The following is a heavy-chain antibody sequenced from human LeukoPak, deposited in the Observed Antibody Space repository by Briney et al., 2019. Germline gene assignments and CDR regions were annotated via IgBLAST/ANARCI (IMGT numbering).Heavy chain of an antibody. V-gene: IGHV3-30*04. Sequence: AGGSLRLSCAASGFTFSSYAMHWVRQAPGKGLEWVAVISYDGSNKYYADSVKGRFTISRDNSKNTLYLQMNSLRAEDTAIYYCAKGNSATIDGWYLDLWGRGTLVTVSS. J-gene: IGHJ2*01. D-gene: IGHD5-24*01. CDR2: ISYDGSNK. CDR3: AKGNSATIDGWYLDL. CDR1: GFTFSSYA.